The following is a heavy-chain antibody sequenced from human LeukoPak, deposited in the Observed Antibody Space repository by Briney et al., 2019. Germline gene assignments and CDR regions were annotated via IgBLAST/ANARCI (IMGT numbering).Heavy chain of an antibody. V-gene: IGHV4-59*08. D-gene: IGHD4-23*01. CDR2: IYYSGST. CDR1: GGSISSYY. Sequence: SETLSLTCTVSGGSISSYYWSWIRQPPGKGLEWIGYIYYSGSTNYNPSLKSRVTISVDTSKNQFSLKLSSVTAADTAVYYCATDRRGATTVVTPSRWGQGTLVTVSS. CDR3: ATDRRGATTVVTPSR. J-gene: IGHJ4*02.